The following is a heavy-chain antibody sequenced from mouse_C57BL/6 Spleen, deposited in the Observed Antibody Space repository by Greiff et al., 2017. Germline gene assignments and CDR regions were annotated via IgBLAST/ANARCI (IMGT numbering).Heavy chain of an antibody. J-gene: IGHJ2*01. D-gene: IGHD1-1*01. V-gene: IGHV1-76*01. CDR2: IYPGSGNT. CDR3: ARNEDYGRDY. Sequence: VHLVESGAELVRPGASVKLSCKASGYTFTDYYINWVKQRPGQGLEWIARIYPGSGNTYYNEKFKGKATLTAEKSSSTAYMQLSSLTSEDSAVYYCARNEDYGRDYWGQGTTLTVSS. CDR1: GYTFTDYY.